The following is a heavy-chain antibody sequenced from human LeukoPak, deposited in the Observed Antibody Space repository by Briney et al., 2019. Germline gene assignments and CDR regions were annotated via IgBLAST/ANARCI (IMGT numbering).Heavy chain of an antibody. V-gene: IGHV3-7*01. CDR1: GFTFNRCW. CDR2: INPDGRDT. D-gene: IGHD2-21*02. J-gene: IGHJ1*01. CDR3: TSWGDTTAEYFQR. Sequence: GGSLRLSCVVSGFTFNRCWMNWVRQAPGKGLEWVAHINPDGRDTYYVDSVKGRFTISGDNAQNSMYLQMNSLRVEDTAVYYCTSWGDTTAEYFQRWGQGTLVTVSS.